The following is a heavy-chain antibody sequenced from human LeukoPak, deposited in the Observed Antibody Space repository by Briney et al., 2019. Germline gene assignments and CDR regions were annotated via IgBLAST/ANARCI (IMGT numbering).Heavy chain of an antibody. Sequence: PSETLSLTGTVSGGSINSYYWSWIRQPPAKGLERIGYIYYSVSTNYNPSLKSRVTMSVDTSENQFSLKLTSVTAADTAVYYCVRLNIKHGFDIWGQGTMVTVSS. D-gene: IGHD2/OR15-2a*01. CDR3: VRLNIKHGFDI. J-gene: IGHJ3*02. V-gene: IGHV4-59*08. CDR1: GGSINSYY. CDR2: IYYSVST.